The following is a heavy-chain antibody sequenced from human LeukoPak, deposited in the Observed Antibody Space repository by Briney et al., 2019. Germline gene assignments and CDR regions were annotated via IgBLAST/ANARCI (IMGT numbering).Heavy chain of an antibody. CDR1: GYTFTSYD. V-gene: IGHV1-2*02. CDR3: ARDPTVQLERPFAFDI. J-gene: IGHJ3*02. CDR2: MNPNSGGT. Sequence: ASVKVSCKASGYTFTSYDINWVRQATGQGLEWMGWMNPNSGGTNYAQKFQGRVTMTRDTSISTAYMELSRLRSDDTAVYYCARDPTVQLERPFAFDIWGQGTMVTVSS. D-gene: IGHD1-1*01.